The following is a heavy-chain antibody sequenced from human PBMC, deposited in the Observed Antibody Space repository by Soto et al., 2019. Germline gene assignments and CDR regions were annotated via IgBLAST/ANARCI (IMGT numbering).Heavy chain of an antibody. J-gene: IGHJ6*03. Sequence: GGSLRLSCAASGFTFSSYSLKWVRQGPGKGLEWVSFISSSSGYIYYADSVKGRFTISRENAKNSLYLQMNSLTGDDTTVYYCARDSATGTTGAYYMDVWGKGTTVTVSS. D-gene: IGHD1-1*01. V-gene: IGHV3-21*01. CDR3: ARDSATGTTGAYYMDV. CDR2: ISSSSGYI. CDR1: GFTFSSYS.